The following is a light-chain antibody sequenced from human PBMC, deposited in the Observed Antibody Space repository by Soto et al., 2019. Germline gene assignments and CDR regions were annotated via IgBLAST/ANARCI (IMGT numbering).Light chain of an antibody. CDR2: LTS. CDR1: QAVNTR. J-gene: IGKJ5*01. V-gene: IGKV3D-15*01. Sequence: EIVLTQSPATLSSFPVDRVTLSCRASQAVNTRLAWYQHKPGQAPRLLIYLTSNRAAGIPARFSGSGSGTEFTLTISSLQSEDFAVYYCQQYNNWPPITFGQGTRLEI. CDR3: QQYNNWPPIT.